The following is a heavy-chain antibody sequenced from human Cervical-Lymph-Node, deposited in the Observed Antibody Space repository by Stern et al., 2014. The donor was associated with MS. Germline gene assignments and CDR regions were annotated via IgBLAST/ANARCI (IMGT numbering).Heavy chain of an antibody. Sequence: EVQLVESGAEVKKPGESLKISCKGSGYTFTNNWIAWVRQMPGKGLEWMGIIYPDASNISYRPSLQGQVTISADKSISTAYLRWSSLKAGDSAVYYCASPPPRRKWDDPNYGMDVWGQGTTVTVSS. CDR2: IYPDASNI. V-gene: IGHV5-51*03. CDR3: ASPPPRRKWDDPNYGMDV. J-gene: IGHJ6*02. CDR1: GYTFTNNW. D-gene: IGHD1-1*01.